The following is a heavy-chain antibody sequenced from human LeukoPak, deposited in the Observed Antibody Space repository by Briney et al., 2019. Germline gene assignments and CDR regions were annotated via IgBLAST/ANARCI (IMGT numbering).Heavy chain of an antibody. CDR3: AKEGYGSGSYYYYYYGMDV. D-gene: IGHD3-10*01. CDR2: ISGSGGST. V-gene: IGHV3-23*01. Sequence: GGSLRLSCAGSGFIFSSYAMSWVRQASGKGLEWVSAISGSGGSTYYADSVKGRFTISRDNSKNTLYLQMNSLRAEDTAVYYCAKEGYGSGSYYYYYYGMDVWGQGTTVTVSS. CDR1: GFIFSSYA. J-gene: IGHJ6*02.